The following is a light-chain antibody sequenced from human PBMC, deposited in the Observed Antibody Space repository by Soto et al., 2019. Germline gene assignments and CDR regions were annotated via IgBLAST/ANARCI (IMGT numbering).Light chain of an antibody. Sequence: SYVLAQPPSVSVAPGQTATVTCGGDNIGTKSVQWYQQRPGQAPVLVVYDDYDRPSGIPERFSGSNSGNTATLTISRVEAGDEADYYCQVWVARRDLWVFGGGTKLTVL. CDR1: NIGTKS. CDR3: QVWVARRDLWV. V-gene: IGLV3-21*02. J-gene: IGLJ3*02. CDR2: DDY.